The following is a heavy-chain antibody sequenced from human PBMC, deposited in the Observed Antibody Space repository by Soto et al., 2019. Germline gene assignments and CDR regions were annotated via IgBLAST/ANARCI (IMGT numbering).Heavy chain of an antibody. Sequence: EVQLLESGGGLVQPGGSLRLSCAASGFTFSSYAMSWVRQAPGKGLEWVSAISGSGGSTYYADSVKGRFTISRDNSKNTLYLQRNSLRAEDTAVYYCAKDSLWFGESTERADAFDIWGQGTMVTVSS. CDR1: GFTFSSYA. V-gene: IGHV3-23*01. D-gene: IGHD3-10*01. CDR2: ISGSGGST. CDR3: AKDSLWFGESTERADAFDI. J-gene: IGHJ3*02.